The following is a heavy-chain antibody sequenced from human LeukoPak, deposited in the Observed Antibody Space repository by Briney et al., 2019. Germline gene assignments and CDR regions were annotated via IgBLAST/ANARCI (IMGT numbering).Heavy chain of an antibody. Sequence: ASVNVSCKASGYTFTSYYMHWVRQAPGQGLEWMGIIDPSGGSTSYAQKFQGRVTMTRDTSTSTAYMELSSLRSEDTAVYYCAGGSGYKYDYWGQGTLVTVSS. CDR3: AGGSGYKYDY. CDR1: GYTFTSYY. D-gene: IGHD3-22*01. V-gene: IGHV1-46*01. CDR2: IDPSGGST. J-gene: IGHJ4*02.